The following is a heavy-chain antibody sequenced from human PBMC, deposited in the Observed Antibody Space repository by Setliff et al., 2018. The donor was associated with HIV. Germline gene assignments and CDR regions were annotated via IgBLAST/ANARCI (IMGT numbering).Heavy chain of an antibody. D-gene: IGHD3-10*01. J-gene: IGHJ6*02. V-gene: IGHV4-38-2*02. CDR2: IYHSGST. CDR1: GHSITSDYQ. CDR3: ARDSRKIYYGSEGMDV. Sequence: PSETLSLTCTVSGHSITSDYQWGWIRQPPGKGLEWIGSIYHSGSTYYNPSLKSRVTISVDTTKSQISLKLTSVTAADTAVYYCARDSRKIYYGSEGMDVWGQGTTVTVS.